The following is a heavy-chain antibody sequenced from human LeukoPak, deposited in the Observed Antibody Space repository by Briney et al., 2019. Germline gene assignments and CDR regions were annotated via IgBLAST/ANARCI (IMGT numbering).Heavy chain of an antibody. CDR3: AREGGFGKKNYYYYYMDV. CDR2: INHSGSP. CDR1: GGSFSGYY. J-gene: IGHJ6*03. V-gene: IGHV4-34*01. D-gene: IGHD3-10*01. Sequence: SETLSLTCAVYGGSFSGYYWSWIRQPPGKGLEWIGEINHSGSPNYNPSLKSRVTISVDTSKNQFSLKLSSVTAADTAVYYCAREGGFGKKNYYYYYMDVWGKGTTVTVSS.